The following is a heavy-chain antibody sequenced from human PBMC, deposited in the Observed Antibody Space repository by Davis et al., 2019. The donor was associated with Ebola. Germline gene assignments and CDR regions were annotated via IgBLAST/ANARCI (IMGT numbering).Heavy chain of an antibody. J-gene: IGHJ3*02. CDR2: ISGSGGST. Sequence: GESLKISCAASGFTFSSYAMSWVRQAPGKGLEWVSAISGSGGSTYYADSVKGRFTISRDNPKNTLYLQMNSLRPEDTAVYYCVKTRSNWWNDALDMWGQGTMVTVSS. CDR3: VKTRSNWWNDALDM. D-gene: IGHD2-8*02. V-gene: IGHV3-23*01. CDR1: GFTFSSYA.